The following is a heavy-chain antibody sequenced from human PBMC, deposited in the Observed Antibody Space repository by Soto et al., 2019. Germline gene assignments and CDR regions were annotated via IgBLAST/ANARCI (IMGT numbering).Heavy chain of an antibody. J-gene: IGHJ4*02. D-gene: IGHD6-6*01. V-gene: IGHV3-53*02. CDR3: ASLSN. CDR2: IYSDGTT. CDR1: GFTVSSNY. Sequence: EVQLVETGGGLIQPGGSLRLSCAASGFTVSSNYMNWVRQAPGKGLEWVSIIYSDGTTSYADSVKGRFTISRDNFKNTLHFQMNSLRAEDTAVYYRASLSNWGQGTLVPVSS.